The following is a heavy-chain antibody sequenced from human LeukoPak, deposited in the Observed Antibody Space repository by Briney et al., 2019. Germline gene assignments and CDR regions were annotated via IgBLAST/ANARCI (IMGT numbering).Heavy chain of an antibody. CDR3: ARGFLKRDWFDP. D-gene: IGHD3-3*01. Sequence: ASVKVFCKASGGTFSSYAISWVRQAPGQGLEWMGRIIPILGKANYPQKFQGRVTITADKSTSTAYMELSSLRSQDTAVYYCARGFLKRDWFDPWGQGTLVTVSS. J-gene: IGHJ5*02. CDR2: IIPILGKA. V-gene: IGHV1-69*04. CDR1: GGTFSSYA.